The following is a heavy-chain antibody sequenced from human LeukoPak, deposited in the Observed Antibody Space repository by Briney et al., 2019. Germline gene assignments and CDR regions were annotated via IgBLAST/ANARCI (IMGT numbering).Heavy chain of an antibody. D-gene: IGHD2-2*02. V-gene: IGHV4-59*01. J-gene: IGHJ6*03. CDR1: GGSISSYY. CDR3: ARSGNTPTNMDV. Sequence: PSETLSLTCTVSGGSISSYYWSWIRQPPGKGLEWIGYIYYSGSTNYNPSLKSRVTISVDTSKNQFSLKLSSVTAADTAVYYCARSGNTPTNMDVWGKGTTVTISS. CDR2: IYYSGST.